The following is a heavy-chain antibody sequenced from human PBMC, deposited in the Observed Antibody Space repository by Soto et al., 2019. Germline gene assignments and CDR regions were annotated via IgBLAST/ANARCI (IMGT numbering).Heavy chain of an antibody. Sequence: QVQLVQSGAEVKKPGASVKVSCKASGYTFTSYYMHWVRQAPGQGLEWMGIINPSGGSTNYAQKFQSRVTMTRDTSTSTVYMELSSLRSEDTAVYYCADGGSSSLHWFDPWGQGTLVTVSS. CDR1: GYTFTSYY. J-gene: IGHJ5*02. V-gene: IGHV1-46*01. CDR3: ADGGSSSLHWFDP. CDR2: INPSGGST. D-gene: IGHD6-13*01.